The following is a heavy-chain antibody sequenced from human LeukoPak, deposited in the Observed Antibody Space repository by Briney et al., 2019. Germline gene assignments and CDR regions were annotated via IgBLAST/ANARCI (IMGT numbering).Heavy chain of an antibody. CDR3: ARVKQQLDPPDYYYYMDV. D-gene: IGHD6-13*01. V-gene: IGHV3-69-1*01. Sequence: PGGSLRLSCAASGLTASHNVNNAMSWVRHAPGKGLEWVSGITTSGSTYYADSVKGRFTISRDNAKNSLYLQMNSLRAEDTAVYYCARVKQQLDPPDYYYYMDVWGKGTTVTVSS. CDR2: ITTSGST. J-gene: IGHJ6*03. CDR1: GLTASHNV.